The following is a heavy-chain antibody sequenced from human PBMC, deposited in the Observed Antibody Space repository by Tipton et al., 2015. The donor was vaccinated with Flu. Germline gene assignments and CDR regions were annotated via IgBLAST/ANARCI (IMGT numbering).Heavy chain of an antibody. D-gene: IGHD6-19*01. CDR3: AREKDSSGSEYFQH. CDR2: IYSSGST. CDR1: GGSISNSNYY. V-gene: IGHV4-39*07. Sequence: TLSLTCTVSGGSISNSNYYWAWIRQPPGKGLEWIGCIYSSGSTYYNPSLKSRVTISIDTSKNQFSLRLSSVTAADTAVYYCAREKDSSGSEYFQHWGQGTLVTVSS. J-gene: IGHJ1*01.